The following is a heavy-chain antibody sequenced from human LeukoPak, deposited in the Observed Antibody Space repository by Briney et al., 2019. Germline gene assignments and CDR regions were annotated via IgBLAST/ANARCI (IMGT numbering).Heavy chain of an antibody. CDR3: ARVGKGYCSGGSCYYFDY. V-gene: IGHV1-69*01. Sequence: GSSVKVSCKASGVTFSSYAISWVRQAPGQGLEWMGGITPIFGTANYAQKFQGRVTITADESTSTAYMELSSLRSEDTAVYYCARVGKGYCSGGSCYYFDYWGQGTLVTVSS. CDR1: GVTFSSYA. J-gene: IGHJ4*02. CDR2: ITPIFGTA. D-gene: IGHD2-15*01.